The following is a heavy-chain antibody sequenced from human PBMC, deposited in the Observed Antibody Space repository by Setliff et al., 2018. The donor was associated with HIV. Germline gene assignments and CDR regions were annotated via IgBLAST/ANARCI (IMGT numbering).Heavy chain of an antibody. CDR2: IHTSGST. CDR3: ARDNSYYYGSGSHYWYGMDV. V-gene: IGHV4-61*09. D-gene: IGHD3-10*01. Sequence: PSETLSLTCTVSGGSISSGSYYWSWIRQPAGKGLEWIGHIHTSGSTKYNPSLKSRVTIPADTSKNQFSLKLSSVTAADTAVYYCARDNSYYYGSGSHYWYGMDVWGQGTTVTVSS. CDR1: GGSISSGSYY. J-gene: IGHJ6*01.